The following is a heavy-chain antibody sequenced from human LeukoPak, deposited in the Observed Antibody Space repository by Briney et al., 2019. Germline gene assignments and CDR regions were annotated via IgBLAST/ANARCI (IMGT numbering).Heavy chain of an antibody. CDR1: GITFSSYA. Sequence: PGRSLRPSCAASGITFSSYAMHWVRQAPGKGLEWVAAISYDGSNKYYADSVKGRFTISRDNSKNTLYLQMNSLRAGDTAVYYCARDLADCSSTSCYFSDLDYWGQGTLVTVSS. D-gene: IGHD2-2*01. CDR2: ISYDGSNK. V-gene: IGHV3-30-3*01. J-gene: IGHJ4*02. CDR3: ARDLADCSSTSCYFSDLDY.